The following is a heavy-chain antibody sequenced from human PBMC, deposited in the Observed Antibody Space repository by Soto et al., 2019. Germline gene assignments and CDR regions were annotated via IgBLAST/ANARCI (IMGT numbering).Heavy chain of an antibody. CDR2: IIPIFGST. J-gene: IGHJ5*02. D-gene: IGHD3-3*01. CDR3: ARDGDLRSDFWSGPLGGGWFDP. V-gene: IGHV1-69*12. Sequence: QVQLVQSGAEVRKPGSSVKVSCKASGGTFSNSAITWVRQAPVQGLEWVGGIIPIFGSTNYAQKFQGRVTITADASTSTAYMELSSLTSEDPAVYYCARDGDLRSDFWSGPLGGGWFDPWGQGTLVTVSS. CDR1: GGTFSNSA.